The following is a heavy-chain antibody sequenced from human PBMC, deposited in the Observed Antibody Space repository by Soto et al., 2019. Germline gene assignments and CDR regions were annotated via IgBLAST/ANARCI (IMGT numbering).Heavy chain of an antibody. CDR3: AGDGVRYGAYNGWLDP. J-gene: IGHJ5*02. V-gene: IGHV3-7*03. D-gene: IGHD3-16*01. Sequence: DVQLVESGGDLVQPGGSLRLSCAASGFSFSSYWMTWVRQAPGKGLEWVANIKQDGREKYYVASVKGRFTISRDNGKNLLFLQMDSLTPDDTAVYYCAGDGVRYGAYNGWLDPWGQGTLVTVSS. CDR2: IKQDGREK. CDR1: GFSFSSYW.